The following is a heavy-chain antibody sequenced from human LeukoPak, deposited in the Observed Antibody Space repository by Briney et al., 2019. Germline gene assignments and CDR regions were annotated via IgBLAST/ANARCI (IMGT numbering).Heavy chain of an antibody. CDR3: ARVGYCSSTSCHDFDY. V-gene: IGHV3-21*01. CDR1: GFTFSSYG. Sequence: PGGSLRLSCAASGFTFSSYGMNWVRQAPGKGLEWVSSISSSSSYIYYADSVKGRFTISRDNAKNSLYLQMNSLRAEDTAVYYCARVGYCSSTSCHDFDYWGQGTLVTVSS. CDR2: ISSSSSYI. D-gene: IGHD2-2*01. J-gene: IGHJ4*02.